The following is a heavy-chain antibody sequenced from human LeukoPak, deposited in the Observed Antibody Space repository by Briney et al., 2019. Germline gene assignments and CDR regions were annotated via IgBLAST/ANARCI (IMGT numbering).Heavy chain of an antibody. CDR1: GYTFTSYG. CDR2: ISAYNGNT. J-gene: IGHJ5*02. D-gene: IGHD2-2*01. Sequence: ASVKVSCKASGYTFTSYGISWVRQAPGQGLEWMGWISAYNGNTNYAQKLQGRVTMTTDTSTSTAYMELRSLRSDDTAVYYCALTSGYCSSTSCYRDWFDPWGQGTLVTVSS. V-gene: IGHV1-18*01. CDR3: ALTSGYCSSTSCYRDWFDP.